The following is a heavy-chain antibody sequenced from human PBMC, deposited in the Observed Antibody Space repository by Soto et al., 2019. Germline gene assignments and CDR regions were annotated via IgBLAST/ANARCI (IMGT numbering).Heavy chain of an antibody. D-gene: IGHD2-21*02. V-gene: IGHV4-4*02. Sequence: SETLSLTCGVSGGTVASSHWWSWVRQSPGGGLEWIGNVYHTGDTNLNPSLQSRVTISVDKSNNQFSLRLNSLTAADTAVYFCAREIVTAGGNNYLDPWGPGTMLTVYS. CDR3: AREIVTAGGNNYLDP. CDR1: GGTVASSHW. J-gene: IGHJ5*02. CDR2: VYHTGDT.